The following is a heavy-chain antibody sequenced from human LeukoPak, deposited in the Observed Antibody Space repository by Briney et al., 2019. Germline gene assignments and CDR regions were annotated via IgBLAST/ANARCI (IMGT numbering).Heavy chain of an antibody. CDR2: IHYSDGA. Sequence: PSETLSLTCAVSGGSISNSGYYWAWLRQPPGKGLESIGNIHYSDGALYDPSLQSRATIFVDTSKNQFSLKLSSVTAADTAVYYCARRRAAAGPFDYWGQGTLVTVSS. D-gene: IGHD6-13*01. CDR1: GGSISNSGYY. J-gene: IGHJ4*02. CDR3: ARRRAAAGPFDY. V-gene: IGHV4-39*01.